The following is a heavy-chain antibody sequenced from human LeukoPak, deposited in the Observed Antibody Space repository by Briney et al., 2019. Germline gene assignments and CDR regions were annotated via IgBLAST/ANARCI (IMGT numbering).Heavy chain of an antibody. Sequence: QSGGSLRLPCAASGFIFSTYDMHWVRQAPGKGLEWVALIRYYGSDQYYADSVKGRFTISRDNSKNTLYPQMNSLRAEDTAVYYCAKDERVRYPPGYFDYWGQGTLVTVSS. V-gene: IGHV3-30*02. D-gene: IGHD3-9*01. CDR2: IRYYGSDQ. CDR1: GFIFSTYD. J-gene: IGHJ4*02. CDR3: AKDERVRYPPGYFDY.